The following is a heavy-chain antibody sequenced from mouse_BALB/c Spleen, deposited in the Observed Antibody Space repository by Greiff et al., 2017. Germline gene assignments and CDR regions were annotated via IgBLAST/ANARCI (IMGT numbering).Heavy chain of an antibody. D-gene: IGHD2-4*01. CDR2: INPGSGGT. V-gene: IGHV1-54*01. CDR3: ARSYYDYGPFAY. CDR1: GYAFTNYL. J-gene: IGHJ3*01. Sequence: VQRVESGAELVRPGTSVKVSCKASGYAFTNYLIEWVKQRPGQGLEWIGVINPGSGGTNYNEKFKGKATLTADKSSSTAYMQLSSLTSDDSAVYFCARSYYDYGPFAYWGQGTLVTVSA.